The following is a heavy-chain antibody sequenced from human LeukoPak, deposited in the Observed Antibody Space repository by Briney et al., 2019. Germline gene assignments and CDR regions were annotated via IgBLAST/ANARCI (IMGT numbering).Heavy chain of an antibody. Sequence: SETLSLTCTVSGGSVSSGTHYYNWIRQHPGKGVEWIGYIYYTGSTSYNPSLKSRVIMSVDTSMNQLSLKLSSLTAADTAVYYCAASSGVTLGRFWGQGTLVTVSS. CDR1: GGSVSSGTHY. D-gene: IGHD3-16*01. CDR2: IYYTGST. V-gene: IGHV4-31*03. CDR3: AASSGVTLGRF. J-gene: IGHJ4*02.